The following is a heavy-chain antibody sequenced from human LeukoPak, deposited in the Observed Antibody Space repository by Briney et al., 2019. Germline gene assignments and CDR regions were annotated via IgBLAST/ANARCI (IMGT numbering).Heavy chain of an antibody. CDR3: AGGLGY. D-gene: IGHD3-10*01. Sequence: GGSLRLSCATSGFTFTNNDMNWVRQAPGKGLEWVSTISGGGGSTYYADSVKGRFTISRDNSKNTLYLQMNSLRAEDTAVFYCAGGLGYWGQGTLVTVPS. V-gene: IGHV3-23*01. J-gene: IGHJ4*02. CDR1: GFTFTNND. CDR2: ISGGGGST.